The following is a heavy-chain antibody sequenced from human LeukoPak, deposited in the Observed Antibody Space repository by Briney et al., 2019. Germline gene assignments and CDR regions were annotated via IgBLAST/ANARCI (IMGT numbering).Heavy chain of an antibody. CDR2: ISGSGDST. V-gene: IGHV3-23*01. CDR1: GFTFSGSG. CDR3: AKGAYYAD. Sequence: HPGGSLRLSCAASGFTFSGSGMHWVRQAPGKGLEWVSTISGSGDSTYYADSVKGRFTSSRDNSKNTLYLQMNSLRAEDTAVYYCAKGAYYADWGQGTLVTVSS. J-gene: IGHJ4*02. D-gene: IGHD3-3*01.